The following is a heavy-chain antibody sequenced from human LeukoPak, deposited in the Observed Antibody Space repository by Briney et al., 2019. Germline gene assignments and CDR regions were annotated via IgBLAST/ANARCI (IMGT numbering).Heavy chain of an antibody. J-gene: IGHJ4*02. CDR1: GDSISSYY. V-gene: IGHV4-59*01. D-gene: IGHD1-26*01. CDR2: IYYSGGP. Sequence: PSETLSLTCTVSGDSISSYYWSWIRQPPGKGLEWIGYIYYSGGPKYNPSLKSRVTISVDTSKNQFSLKLSSVTAADTAVYYCARRSYSASYYLDYWAQGTLVTVSS. CDR3: ARRSYSASYYLDY.